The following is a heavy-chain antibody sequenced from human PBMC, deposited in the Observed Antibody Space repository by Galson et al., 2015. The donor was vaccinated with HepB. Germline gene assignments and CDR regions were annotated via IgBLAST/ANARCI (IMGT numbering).Heavy chain of an antibody. CDR2: IKSKTDGGTT. CDR3: TTEPDHCSSTSCYTDYFDY. CDR1: GFTFSNAW. D-gene: IGHD2-2*02. V-gene: IGHV3-15*07. J-gene: IGHJ4*02. Sequence: SLRLSCAASGFTFSNAWMNWVRQAPGKGLEWVGRIKSKTDGGTTDYAAPVKGRFTISRDDSKNTLYLQMNSLKTEDTAVYYCTTEPDHCSSTSCYTDYFDYWGQGTLVTVSS.